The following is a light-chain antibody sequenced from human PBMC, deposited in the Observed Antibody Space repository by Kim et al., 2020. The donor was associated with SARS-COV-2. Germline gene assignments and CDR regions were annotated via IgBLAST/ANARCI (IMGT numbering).Light chain of an antibody. J-gene: IGLJ3*02. V-gene: IGLV2-23*02. CDR1: SRDVGCYKV. CDR3: CSRAGSYSWV. CDR2: EVS. Sequence: QSITISFTGTSRDVGCYKVFSWYQHQPGKAPTLMIYEVSQRPSGVSNRFSGSKSGNTASLTISGLQAEDEADYYCCSRAGSYSWVFGGGTQLTVL.